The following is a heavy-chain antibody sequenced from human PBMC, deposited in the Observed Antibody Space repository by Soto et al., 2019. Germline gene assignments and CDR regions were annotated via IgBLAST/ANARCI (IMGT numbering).Heavy chain of an antibody. Sequence: PGGSLRLSCAASGFTFSSYAMNWVRQAPGRGLEWVSAISGSGSSTYYVDSVKGRLTISRDNSKTTLYLQMSGLRAEDTAIYYCARAYSGSHPLDYWGQGT. V-gene: IGHV3-23*01. J-gene: IGHJ4*02. CDR3: ARAYSGSHPLDY. CDR1: GFTFSSYA. D-gene: IGHD6-25*01. CDR2: ISGSGSST.